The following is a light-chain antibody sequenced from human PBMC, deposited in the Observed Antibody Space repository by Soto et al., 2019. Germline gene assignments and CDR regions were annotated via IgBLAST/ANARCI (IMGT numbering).Light chain of an antibody. J-gene: IGKJ4*01. CDR1: QSVDSRY. CDR3: QQYGNSLT. V-gene: IGKV3D-20*01. CDR2: DAS. Sequence: EIVLTQSPATLSLSPGERATLSCGASQSVDSRYLAWYQQRPGLAPRLLIYDASRRATGIPDRFSGSGSGTDFTLTISRLEPEDFAVYYCQQYGNSLTFGGGTKVEIK.